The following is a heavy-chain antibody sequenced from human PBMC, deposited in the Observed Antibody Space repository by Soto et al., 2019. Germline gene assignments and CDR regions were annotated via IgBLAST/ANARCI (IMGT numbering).Heavy chain of an antibody. CDR1: GASISSGGSS. D-gene: IGHD3-10*01. J-gene: IGHJ6*02. Sequence: QLQLQESGSGLVEPSQTLSLTCAVSGASISSGGSSWSWIRQAPGTGLEWIGYIYHSGITNYNPSLKSRVTISVDKSQNQFSLSLSFVTAADTAVYYCARGLAVRGSYGLDVWGQGTTVTVSS. V-gene: IGHV4-30-2*01. CDR3: ARGLAVRGSYGLDV. CDR2: IYHSGIT.